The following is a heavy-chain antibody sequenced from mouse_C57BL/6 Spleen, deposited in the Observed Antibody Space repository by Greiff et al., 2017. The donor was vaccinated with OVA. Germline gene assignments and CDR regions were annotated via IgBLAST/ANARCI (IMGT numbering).Heavy chain of an antibody. D-gene: IGHD2-1*01. CDR2: INPSTGGT. CDR1: GYSFTGYY. CDR3: AVYGNYGGFAY. J-gene: IGHJ3*01. V-gene: IGHV1-42*01. Sequence: EVQLQQSGPELVKPGASVKISCKASGYSFTGYYMNWVKQSPEKSLEWIGEINPSTGGTTYNQKFKAKATLTVDKSSSTAYMQLKSLTSEDSAVYYCAVYGNYGGFAYWGQGTLVTVSA.